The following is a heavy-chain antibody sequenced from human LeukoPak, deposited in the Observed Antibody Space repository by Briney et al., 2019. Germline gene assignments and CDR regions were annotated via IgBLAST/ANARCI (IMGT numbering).Heavy chain of an antibody. V-gene: IGHV1-18*04. CDR3: ARELNTMVRGVTSCYFDY. Sequence: ASVKVSCKASGYTFTSYGFSWVRQAPGQGLEWMGWISAYNGNTNYAQKLQGRVTMTTYTSTSTAYMELRSLRSDDTAVYYCARELNTMVRGVTSCYFDYWGQGTLVTVSS. D-gene: IGHD3-10*01. CDR2: ISAYNGNT. CDR1: GYTFTSYG. J-gene: IGHJ4*02.